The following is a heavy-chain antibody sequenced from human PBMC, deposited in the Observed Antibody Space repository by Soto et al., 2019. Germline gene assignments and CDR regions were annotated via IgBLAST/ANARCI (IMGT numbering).Heavy chain of an antibody. Sequence: GGSLRLSCAASGFTFSSYWMSWVRQAPGKGLEWVANIKQDGSEKYYVDSVKGRFTVSRDNAKNSLYLQMNSLRAEDTAVYYCASSVYDILTGYYMRYYYYYMDVWGKGTTVTVSS. V-gene: IGHV3-7*01. CDR1: GFTFSSYW. J-gene: IGHJ6*03. CDR3: ASSVYDILTGYYMRYYYYYMDV. CDR2: IKQDGSEK. D-gene: IGHD3-9*01.